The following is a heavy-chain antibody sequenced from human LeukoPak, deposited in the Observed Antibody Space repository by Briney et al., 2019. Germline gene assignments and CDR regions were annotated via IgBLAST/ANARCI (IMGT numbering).Heavy chain of an antibody. CDR3: ARVMTALYYFDY. CDR2: INPNSGGT. CDR1: GYTFTSYY. J-gene: IGHJ4*02. Sequence: ASVKVSCKASGYTFTSYYMHWVRQAPGQGLEWMGWINPNSGGTNYAQKFQGRVTMTRDTSISTAYMELSRLRSDDTAVYYCARVMTALYYFDYWGQGTLVTASS. V-gene: IGHV1-2*02. D-gene: IGHD2-21*02.